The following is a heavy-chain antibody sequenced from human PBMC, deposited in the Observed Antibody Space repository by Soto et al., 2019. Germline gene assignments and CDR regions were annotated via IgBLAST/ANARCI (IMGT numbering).Heavy chain of an antibody. D-gene: IGHD4-17*01. CDR3: ARDLTTVTGN. Sequence: GSLRLSCASSGFTFSSYSMNWVRQAPGKGLEWVSSISSSSSYIYYADSVKGRFTISRDNAKNSLYLQMNSLRAEDTAVYYCARDLTTVTGNWGQGTLVTVSS. J-gene: IGHJ4*02. V-gene: IGHV3-21*01. CDR2: ISSSSSYI. CDR1: GFTFSSYS.